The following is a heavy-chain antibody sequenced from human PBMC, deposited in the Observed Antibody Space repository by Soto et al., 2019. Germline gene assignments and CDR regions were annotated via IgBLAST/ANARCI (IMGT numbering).Heavy chain of an antibody. V-gene: IGHV1-46*01. Sequence: ASVKVSCEASGYTFTSYYMHWVRQAPGQGLEWMGIINPSGGSTSYAQKFQGRVTMTRDTSTSTVYMELSSLRSEDTAVYYCARALYTYYYDSSGFDYWGQGTLVTVSS. J-gene: IGHJ4*02. CDR2: INPSGGST. CDR1: GYTFTSYY. D-gene: IGHD3-22*01. CDR3: ARALYTYYYDSSGFDY.